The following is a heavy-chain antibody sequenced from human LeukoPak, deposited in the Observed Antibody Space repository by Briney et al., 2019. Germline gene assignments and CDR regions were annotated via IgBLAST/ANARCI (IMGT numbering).Heavy chain of an antibody. J-gene: IGHJ3*02. D-gene: IGHD3-10*01. CDR1: GESFSGYY. CDR3: ARHTYYYGSGSYWSRFDAFDI. V-gene: IGHV4-34*01. Sequence: SETLSLTCAVYGESFSGYYWSWIRQPPGKGLEWIGEINHSGSTNYNPSLKSRVTISVDTSKNQFSLKLSSVTAADTAVYYCARHTYYYGSGSYWSRFDAFDIWGQGTMVTVSS. CDR2: INHSGST.